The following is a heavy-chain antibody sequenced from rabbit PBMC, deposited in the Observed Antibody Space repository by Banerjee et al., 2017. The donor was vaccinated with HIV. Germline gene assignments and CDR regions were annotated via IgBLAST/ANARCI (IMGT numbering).Heavy chain of an antibody. J-gene: IGHJ6*01. CDR1: GFSFSNNYV. CDR3: AKYSNYYGMDL. V-gene: IGHV1S40*01. CDR2: INSNTGNT. Sequence: QSLEESGGDLVKPEGSLTLTCTASGFSFSNNYVMCWVRQAPGKGLEWIACINSNTGNTVYASWAKGRFTISKTSSPTVTLQLTSLTAADTATYFCAKYSNYYGMDLWGQGTLVTVS.